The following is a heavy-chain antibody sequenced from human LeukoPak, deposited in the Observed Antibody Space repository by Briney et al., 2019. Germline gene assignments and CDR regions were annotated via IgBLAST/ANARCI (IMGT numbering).Heavy chain of an antibody. CDR1: GFTFSNYA. Sequence: PGGSLRLSCAASGFTFSNYATSWVSQAPGKWLESHPTISNTGSDTSYADSVKGRLTISRDTSENTLYLQMNSVGAEDMAIHYCAKVPYSDYGAGRPPFMDIWGKGTTVAAAS. CDR2: ISNTGSDT. J-gene: IGHJ6*04. V-gene: IGHV3-23*01. CDR3: AKVPYSDYGAGRPPFMDI. D-gene: IGHD3-10*01.